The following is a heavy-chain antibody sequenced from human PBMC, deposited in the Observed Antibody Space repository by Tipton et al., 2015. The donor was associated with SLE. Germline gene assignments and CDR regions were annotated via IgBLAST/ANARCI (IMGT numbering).Heavy chain of an antibody. J-gene: IGHJ4*02. CDR1: GGSISGYY. V-gene: IGHV4-59*01. D-gene: IGHD1-26*01. CDR2: IYYSGST. Sequence: TLSLTCTVSGGSISGYYWSWIRQPPGKGLEWIGYIYYSGSTNYNPSLKSRVTISVDTSKNQFSLKLSSVTAADTAVYYCARGVGSGGPLDYWGQGTLVTVSS. CDR3: ARGVGSGGPLDY.